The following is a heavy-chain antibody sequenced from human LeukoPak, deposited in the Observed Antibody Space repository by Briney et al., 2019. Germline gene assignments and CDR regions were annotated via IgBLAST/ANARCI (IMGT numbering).Heavy chain of an antibody. D-gene: IGHD2-21*01. J-gene: IGHJ5*02. CDR2: INYSGAT. V-gene: IGHV4-39*01. CDR3: ARHKGTEVAIPPLLDT. CDR1: GASINNFNYC. Sequence: SETLSHTCTVSGASINNFNYCWGWVRQPPGKGLEWIGSINYSGATYYNASLKSRVTISVDTSENQLSLQVNSVTAAGTAVYYCARHKGTEVAIPPLLDTSGQGTLVTVSS.